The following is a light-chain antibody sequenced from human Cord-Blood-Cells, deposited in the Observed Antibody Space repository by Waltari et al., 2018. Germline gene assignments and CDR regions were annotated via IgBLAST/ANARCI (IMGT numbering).Light chain of an antibody. CDR1: QSVSSSY. Sequence: ETVLTQSPGTLSLSPGESSTLPCRASQSVSSSYLAWYQQKPGQAPRLLIYGASSRATGIPDRFSGSGSGTDFTLTISRLEPEDFAVYYCQQYGSSPPLTFGGGTKVEIK. J-gene: IGKJ4*01. V-gene: IGKV3-20*01. CDR3: QQYGSSPPLT. CDR2: GAS.